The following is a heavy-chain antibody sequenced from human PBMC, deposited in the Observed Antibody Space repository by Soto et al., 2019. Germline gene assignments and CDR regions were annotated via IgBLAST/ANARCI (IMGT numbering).Heavy chain of an antibody. Sequence: ASVNVSCKASGYTFTGYYMHWVRQAPRQGLEWMGWINPNSGGTNYAQKFQGWVTMTRDTSISTAYMELSRLRSDDTAVYYCARVREAARPLADGMDVWGQGTTVTVSS. V-gene: IGHV1-2*04. CDR2: INPNSGGT. CDR3: ARVREAARPLADGMDV. CDR1: GYTFTGYY. D-gene: IGHD6-6*01. J-gene: IGHJ6*02.